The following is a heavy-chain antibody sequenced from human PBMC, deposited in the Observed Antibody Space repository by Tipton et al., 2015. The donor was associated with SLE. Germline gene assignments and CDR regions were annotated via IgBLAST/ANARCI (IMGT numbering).Heavy chain of an antibody. CDR3: ARDVPHYYGSGSNY. CDR1: GGSISSGSYY. Sequence: TLSLTCTVSGGSISSGSYYWSWIRQPPGKGLEWIGSIYYSGSTYYNPSLKSRVTISVDTSKNQFSLKLSSVTAADTAVYYCARDVPHYYGSGSNYWGQGTLVTVSS. D-gene: IGHD3-10*01. CDR2: IYYSGST. J-gene: IGHJ4*02. V-gene: IGHV4-39*07.